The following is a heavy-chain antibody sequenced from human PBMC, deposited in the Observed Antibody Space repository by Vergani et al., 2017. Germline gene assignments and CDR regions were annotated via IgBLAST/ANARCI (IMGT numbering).Heavy chain of an antibody. CDR2: INHSGST. CDR3: ASLERGRGAPYYYYGMDV. V-gene: IGHV4-34*01. Sequence: QVQLQQWGAGLLKPSETLSLTCAVYGGSFSGYYWSWIRQPPGKGLEWIGEINHSGSTNYNPSLKSRVTILVDTSKNQFSLKLSSVTAADTAVYYCASLERGRGAPYYYYGMDVWGQGTTVTVSS. D-gene: IGHD3-10*01. J-gene: IGHJ6*02. CDR1: GGSFSGYY.